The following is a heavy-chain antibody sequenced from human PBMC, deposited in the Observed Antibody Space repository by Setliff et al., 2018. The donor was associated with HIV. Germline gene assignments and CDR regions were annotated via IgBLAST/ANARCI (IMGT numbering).Heavy chain of an antibody. J-gene: IGHJ4*02. D-gene: IGHD5-12*01. CDR3: ARHGVIWERLRPLLYFDS. CDR1: GGPFSDFF. V-gene: IGHV4-34*01. CDR2: ISHSGGT. Sequence: SETLSLTCAVSGGPFSDFFWTWVRQPPGEGLEWIGEISHSGGTNYNPSLESRLTISIDTSRNQFSLRLSSVTAADTAVYFCARHGVIWERLRPLLYFDSWGQGTLVTVS.